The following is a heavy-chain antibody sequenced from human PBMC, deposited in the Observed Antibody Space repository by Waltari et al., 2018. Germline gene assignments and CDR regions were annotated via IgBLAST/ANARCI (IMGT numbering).Heavy chain of an antibody. CDR1: GYTFTSYD. CDR3: ARESIAAAGNLLFDP. V-gene: IGHV1-69*06. CDR2: MNPIFGTA. J-gene: IGHJ5*02. D-gene: IGHD6-13*01. Sequence: QVQLVQSGAEVKKPGASVKVSCKASGYTFTSYDINWVRQATGQGLEWMGWMNPIFGTANYAQKFQGRVTITADKSTSTAYMELSSLRSEDTAVYYCARESIAAAGNLLFDPWGQGTLVTVSS.